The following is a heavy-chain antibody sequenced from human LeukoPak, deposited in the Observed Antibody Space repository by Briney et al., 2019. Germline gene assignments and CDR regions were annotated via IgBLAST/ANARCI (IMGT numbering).Heavy chain of an antibody. J-gene: IGHJ4*02. V-gene: IGHV3-21*01. CDR1: GFTFSSYS. D-gene: IGHD4-11*01. CDR2: ISSSSSYI. CDR3: ARDNEGSNYGVFSWYFDY. Sequence: GGSLRLSCAASGFTFSSYSMNWVRQAPGKGLEWVSSISSSSSYIYYADSVKGRFTISRDNAKNSLYLQMNSLRAEDTAVYYCARDNEGSNYGVFSWYFDYWGQGTLVTVSS.